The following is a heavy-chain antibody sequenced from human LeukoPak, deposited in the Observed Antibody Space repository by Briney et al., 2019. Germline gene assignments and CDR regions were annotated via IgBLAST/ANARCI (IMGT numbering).Heavy chain of an antibody. V-gene: IGHV6-1*01. CDR1: GDSVSTNSAA. CDR2: TYYRSKWYN. J-gene: IGHJ3*02. CDR3: TREGPDAFDI. Sequence: SQTLSLTCAISGDSVSTNSAAWNWVRQSPSRGLEWLGRTYYRSKWYNDYAVSVKSRITINPDTSKNQLSLQLNLVTPEDTAVYYCTREGPDAFDIWGQGTMVTVSS.